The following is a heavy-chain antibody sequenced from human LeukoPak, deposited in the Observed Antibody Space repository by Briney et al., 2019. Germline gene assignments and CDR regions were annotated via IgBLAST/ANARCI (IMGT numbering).Heavy chain of an antibody. D-gene: IGHD3-10*01. Sequence: SGTLSLTCTVSGGSISSYYWSWIRQPPGKGLEWIGYIYSSGGTNYNPSLKSRVTISVDMSKNQFSLKLSSVTAADTAVYYCARVGEGGRYYYYYYMDVWGKGTTVTVSS. J-gene: IGHJ6*03. CDR1: GGSISSYY. V-gene: IGHV4-59*08. CDR2: IYSSGGT. CDR3: ARVGEGGRYYYYYYMDV.